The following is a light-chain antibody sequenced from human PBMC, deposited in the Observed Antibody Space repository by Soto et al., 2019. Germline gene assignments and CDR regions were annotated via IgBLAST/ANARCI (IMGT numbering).Light chain of an antibody. Sequence: QSVLTQPPSVSGAPGQRVTISCTGSSSNIGAGYAVNWYQQLPGTAPKLLMYGNNNRPSGVSDRFSGAKSGTSASLAITGLQADDEAHYYCQSYDSRLSGSVFGGGTKLTVL. CDR2: GNN. CDR1: SSNIGAGYA. CDR3: QSYDSRLSGSV. J-gene: IGLJ2*01. V-gene: IGLV1-40*01.